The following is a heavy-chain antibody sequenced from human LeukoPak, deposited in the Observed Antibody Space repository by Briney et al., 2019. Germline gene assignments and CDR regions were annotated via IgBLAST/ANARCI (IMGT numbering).Heavy chain of an antibody. CDR1: GFTFSSYA. D-gene: IGHD3-22*01. J-gene: IGHJ1*01. V-gene: IGHV3-23*01. CDR2: IGGSGDPT. CDR3: AKASSDSSSYAYFHH. Sequence: GGSLRLSCVASGFTFSSYAMSCVRQAPGKGLEWVSAIGGSGDPTYYADSVRGRFTISRDKSKNTLHLQVNSLRAEDTAVYYCAKASSDSSSYAYFHHWGQGTLVTVST.